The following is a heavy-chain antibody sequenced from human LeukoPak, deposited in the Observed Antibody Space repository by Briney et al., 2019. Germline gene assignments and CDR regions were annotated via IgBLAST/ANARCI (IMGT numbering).Heavy chain of an antibody. J-gene: IGHJ3*02. D-gene: IGHD6-19*01. CDR2: IYIGDRT. Sequence: GGSLRLSCAASGFTVSSNYMSWVRQAPGKGLEWVSVIYIGDRTEYTDSVKGRFTFSRDNSKNTLYLQMNSLRVEDTAVYYCAKLAVAGNNAFDIWGQGTMVTVSS. CDR1: GFTVSSNY. V-gene: IGHV3-53*01. CDR3: AKLAVAGNNAFDI.